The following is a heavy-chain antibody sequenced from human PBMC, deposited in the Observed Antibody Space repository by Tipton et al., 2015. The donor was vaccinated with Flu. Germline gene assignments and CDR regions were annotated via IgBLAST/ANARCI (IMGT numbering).Heavy chain of an antibody. D-gene: IGHD3-10*02. J-gene: IGHJ4*02. V-gene: IGHV4-59*05. CDR2: IYPSGTT. CDR1: GGSISSYV. Sequence: TLSLTCTVSGGSISSYVWTWIRQSPRRGLEWIGSIYPSGTTYYNPSLKSRVTISVDTSKSQFSLMLRSVTAADTAVYYCARLSYYDVDLKNFYFDYWGQGALVTVSS. CDR3: ARLSYYDVDLKNFYFDY.